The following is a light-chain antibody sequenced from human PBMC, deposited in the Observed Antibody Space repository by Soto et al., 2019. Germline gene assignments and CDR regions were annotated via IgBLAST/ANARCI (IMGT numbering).Light chain of an antibody. V-gene: IGKV1-5*03. CDR1: QNISSW. Sequence: DIQMTQSPSTLSASIGNRVTITCRASQNISSWLSWYQQKPGKAPNLLIYQASILESGVPSRFSGSGSGTEFSLTITSLQPDDFATFYCQQYYLNSLPFGGGTKVEIK. J-gene: IGKJ4*01. CDR2: QAS. CDR3: QQYYLNSLP.